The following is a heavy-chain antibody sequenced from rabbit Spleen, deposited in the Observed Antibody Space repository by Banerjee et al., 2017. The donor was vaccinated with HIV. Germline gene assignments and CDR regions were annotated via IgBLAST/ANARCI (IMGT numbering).Heavy chain of an antibody. V-gene: IGHV1S40*01. CDR2: IAAGSGGTT. Sequence: QSLEESGGDLVKPGASLTLTCTASGFTLSSYWICWVRQAPGKGLEWIACIAAGSGGTTYYASWAKGRFTISKTSSTTVTLQMTSLTAADTATYFCARFYAGYGDFGYAAMWGQGTLVTVS. D-gene: IGHD7-1*01. J-gene: IGHJ3*01. CDR3: ARFYAGYGDFGYAAM. CDR1: GFTLSSYW.